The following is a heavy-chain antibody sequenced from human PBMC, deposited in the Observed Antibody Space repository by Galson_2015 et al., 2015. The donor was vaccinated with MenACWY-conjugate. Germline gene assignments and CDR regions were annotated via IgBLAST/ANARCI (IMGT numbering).Heavy chain of an antibody. CDR3: ARELRNYWYFDL. J-gene: IGHJ2*01. CDR1: GFTFSSYW. CDR2: INTDESLT. V-gene: IGHV3-74*03. Sequence: SMRLPCAASGFTFSSYWMHWVRQAPGTGLEWVSRINTDESLTTYADSVKGRFTITRDNAKNTLYLKMNSLRAEDTAVYYCARELRNYWYFDLWGRGALVSVSS.